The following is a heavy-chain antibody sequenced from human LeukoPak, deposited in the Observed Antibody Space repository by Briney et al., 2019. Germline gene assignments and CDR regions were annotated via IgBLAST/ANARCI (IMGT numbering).Heavy chain of an antibody. V-gene: IGHV3-33*01. CDR3: ARGCSSTSCYLYY. CDR1: GFTFSSYG. J-gene: IGHJ4*02. CDR2: IWYDGSNK. Sequence: PGGSLRLSCAASGFTFSSYGMHWVRQAPGKGLEWVAVIWYDGSNKYYADSVKGRFTISRDNSKNTLYLQMNSLRAEDTAVYYCARGCSSTSCYLYYWGQGTLVTVSS. D-gene: IGHD2-2*01.